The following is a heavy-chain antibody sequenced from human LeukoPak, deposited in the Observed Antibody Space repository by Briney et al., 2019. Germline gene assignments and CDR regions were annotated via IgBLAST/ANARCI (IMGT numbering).Heavy chain of an antibody. D-gene: IGHD4-17*01. CDR2: ISSSTSYI. CDR1: GFTFSSYS. V-gene: IGHV3-21*01. J-gene: IGHJ4*02. Sequence: PGGTLRLSCAASGFTFSSYSMNWIRQAPGKGLEWVSSISSSTSYIYYADSVKGRFTISKDNAKNSLYLQMNSLRAEDTAVYYCARAGGSTVSHSDYWGQGTLVTVSS. CDR3: ARAGGSTVSHSDY.